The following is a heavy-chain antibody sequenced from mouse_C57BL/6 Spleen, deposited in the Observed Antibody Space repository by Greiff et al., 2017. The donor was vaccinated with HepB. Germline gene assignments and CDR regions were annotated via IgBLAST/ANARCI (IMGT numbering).Heavy chain of an antibody. V-gene: IGHV1-54*01. J-gene: IGHJ2*01. Sequence: VQLQQSGAELVRPGTSVKVSCKASGYAFTNYLIEWVKQRPGQGLEWIGVINPGSGGTNYNEKFKGKATLTADKSSSTAYMQLSSLTSEDSAVYFCAREYYYGSSSNYFDYWGQGTTLTVSS. D-gene: IGHD1-1*01. CDR2: INPGSGGT. CDR3: AREYYYGSSSNYFDY. CDR1: GYAFTNYL.